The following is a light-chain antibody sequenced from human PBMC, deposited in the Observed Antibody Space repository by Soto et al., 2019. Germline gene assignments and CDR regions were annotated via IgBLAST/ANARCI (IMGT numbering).Light chain of an antibody. CDR3: QSYDSSLRGVV. CDR1: RSNIGAHFD. Sequence: QSVLTQPPSVSGAPGQRVTISCTGSRSNIGAHFDVHWYQQLPGTAPKLLIYGNSNRPSGVPDRFSGSKSGTSASLAITGLQAEDEADYYCQSYDSSLRGVVFGGGTKLTVL. CDR2: GNS. V-gene: IGLV1-40*01. J-gene: IGLJ2*01.